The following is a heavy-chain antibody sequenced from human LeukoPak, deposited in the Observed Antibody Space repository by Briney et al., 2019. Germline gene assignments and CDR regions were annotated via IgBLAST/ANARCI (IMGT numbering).Heavy chain of an antibody. J-gene: IGHJ4*02. Sequence: GGSLRLSCAASGFTFSRFWMGWVRQAPGKGLEWVANIKPDGSEKNYGDSVRGRFTISRDNARNSVHLQMNNLRAEDTAVYYCARENYFDHWGQGTLVTVSS. CDR3: ARENYFDH. V-gene: IGHV3-7*04. CDR1: GFTFSRFW. CDR2: IKPDGSEK.